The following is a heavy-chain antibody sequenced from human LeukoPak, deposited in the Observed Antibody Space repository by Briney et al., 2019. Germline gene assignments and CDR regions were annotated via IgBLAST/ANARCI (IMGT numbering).Heavy chain of an antibody. CDR3: ARAATPGRGTYYFDY. CDR2: IYYSGTT. CDR1: GGSISSGAYY. Sequence: SETLSLTCTVSGGSISSGAYYWSWIRQHPGKGLEWIGYIYYSGTTYYHPSLKSRVTISVDTSKNQFSLKLSSVTAADTAVYYCARAATPGRGTYYFDYWGQGTLVTVSS. D-gene: IGHD1-7*01. J-gene: IGHJ4*02. V-gene: IGHV4-31*03.